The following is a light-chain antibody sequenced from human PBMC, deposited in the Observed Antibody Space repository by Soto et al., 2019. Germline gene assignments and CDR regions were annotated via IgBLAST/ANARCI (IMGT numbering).Light chain of an antibody. Sequence: DIQMTQSASSLSASVGDRVTIACRASQSISSWLAWYQQKPGKAPKLLIYDASSLESGVPSRFSGSGSGPEFTLTISSLQTDDFATYYCQQYNSYSQTFGQGTKVDI. J-gene: IGKJ1*01. CDR1: QSISSW. CDR3: QQYNSYSQT. V-gene: IGKV1-5*01. CDR2: DAS.